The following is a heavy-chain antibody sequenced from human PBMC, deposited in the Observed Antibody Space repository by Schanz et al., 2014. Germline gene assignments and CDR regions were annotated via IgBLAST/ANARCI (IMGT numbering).Heavy chain of an antibody. CDR1: GFPFSDYF. D-gene: IGHD3-10*01. CDR2: IGNGGVTI. J-gene: IGHJ4*02. Sequence: QVQLVDSGGGLVKPGGSLRLSCTASGFPFSDYFMAWIRQPPGRGLEWVSYIGNGGVTIYYADSVKGRFTISRDNSKTSLYLQMNSLRAEDTAMYYCPRIGGSVFDYWALGTLVAVSS. V-gene: IGHV3-11*01. CDR3: PRIGGSVFDY.